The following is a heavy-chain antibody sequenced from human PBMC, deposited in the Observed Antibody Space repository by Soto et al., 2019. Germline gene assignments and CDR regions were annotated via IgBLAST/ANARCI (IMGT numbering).Heavy chain of an antibody. V-gene: IGHV4-30-4*01. CDR2: IYYSGST. CDR1: GGSISSYY. CDR3: AREGGIVGATTVDY. J-gene: IGHJ4*02. D-gene: IGHD1-26*01. Sequence: SETLSLTCTVSGGSISSYYWSWIRQPPGKGLEWIGYIYYSGSTYYNPSLKSRVTISVDTSKNQFSLKLSSVTAADTAVYYCAREGGIVGATTVDYWGQGTLVTVS.